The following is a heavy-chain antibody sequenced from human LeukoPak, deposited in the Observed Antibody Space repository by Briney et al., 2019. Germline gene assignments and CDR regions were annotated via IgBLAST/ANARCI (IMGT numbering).Heavy chain of an antibody. Sequence: GASVEVSCKASGDTSTGYYVHWVRQAPGQGLEWMGRIHPNTGSTHYAEKFEGRATMTRDTSITTAYMELTRLRSDGTAVYYCARAPLYTSGWYYFNSWGQGTLVTVSS. J-gene: IGHJ4*02. CDR1: GDTSTGYY. D-gene: IGHD6-19*01. V-gene: IGHV1-2*06. CDR3: ARAPLYTSGWYYFNS. CDR2: IHPNTGST.